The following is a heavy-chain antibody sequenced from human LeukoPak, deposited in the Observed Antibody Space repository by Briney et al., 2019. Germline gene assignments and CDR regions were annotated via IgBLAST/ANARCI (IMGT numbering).Heavy chain of an antibody. Sequence: KPSETLSLTCTVSGGTLNPYYWGWIRLPPGKGLEGLGFVYDRGTAYYNSSLKSRLTISIDTSQNQFSLRLTSVTAADKAVYYCARIQGNGAYGWDYFDYWGRGTLVAVSS. D-gene: IGHD3-10*01. J-gene: IGHJ4*02. V-gene: IGHV4-4*09. CDR3: ARIQGNGAYGWDYFDY. CDR2: VYDRGTA. CDR1: GGTLNPYY.